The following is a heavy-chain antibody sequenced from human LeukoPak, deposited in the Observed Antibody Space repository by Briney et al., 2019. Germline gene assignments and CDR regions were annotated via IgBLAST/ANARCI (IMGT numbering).Heavy chain of an antibody. V-gene: IGHV5-10-1*01. CDR2: IDPSDSYT. J-gene: IGHJ2*01. D-gene: IGHD3-22*01. Sequence: GASLKISCKGSGYSFTSYWISWVRQLPGKGLEWMGRIDPSDSYTYYSPSFQGHVTISADKSISTAYLQWISLTASDTAMYYCARDMDYYDSSGSNSWYFDLWGRGTLVTVSS. CDR1: GYSFTSYW. CDR3: ARDMDYYDSSGSNSWYFDL.